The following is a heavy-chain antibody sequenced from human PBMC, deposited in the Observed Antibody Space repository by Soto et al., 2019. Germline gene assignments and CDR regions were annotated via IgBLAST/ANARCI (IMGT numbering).Heavy chain of an antibody. J-gene: IGHJ4*02. Sequence: QLQLQESGSGLVKPSQTLSLTCAVSGGSISSGGYSWSWIRQPHGKGLEWIGYIYHSGSTYYYPSLKSGVTKSLDTSKNPCSLKLSSVTALDTAVYYSARVPDYWVQGTLVTLSS. V-gene: IGHV4-30-2*01. CDR1: GGSISSGGYS. CDR2: IYHSGST. CDR3: ARVPDY.